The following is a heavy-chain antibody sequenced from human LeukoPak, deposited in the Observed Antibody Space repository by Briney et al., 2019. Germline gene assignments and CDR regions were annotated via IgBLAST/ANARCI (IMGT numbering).Heavy chain of an antibody. CDR3: ARGDFHDDYGDYPFDY. J-gene: IGHJ4*02. CDR1: GGTFSSYA. Sequence: SVKVSCKASGGTFSSYAISWVRQAPGQGLEWMGRIIPIFGTANYAQKFQGRVSITTDESTSTAYMELSSLRSEDTAVYYCARGDFHDDYGDYPFDYWGQGTLVTVSS. CDR2: IIPIFGTA. V-gene: IGHV1-69*05. D-gene: IGHD4-17*01.